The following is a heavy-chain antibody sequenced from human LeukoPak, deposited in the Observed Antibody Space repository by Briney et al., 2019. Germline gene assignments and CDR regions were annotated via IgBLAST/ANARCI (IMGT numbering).Heavy chain of an antibody. V-gene: IGHV4-39*07. CDR2: IFYTGST. CDR3: ARGQYYYGSGSYYWFDY. J-gene: IGHJ4*02. D-gene: IGHD3-10*01. Sequence: SETLSLTCTVSSGSISTSNYYWGWVRQPPGKALEWIGNIFYTGSTYYSPSLKSRVTISLDTSKNQFSLKLSSVTAADTAVYYCARGQYYYGSGSYYWFDYWGQGTLVTVSS. CDR1: SGSISTSNYY.